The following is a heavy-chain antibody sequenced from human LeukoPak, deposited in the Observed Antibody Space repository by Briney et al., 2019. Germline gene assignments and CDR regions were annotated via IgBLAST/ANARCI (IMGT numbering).Heavy chain of an antibody. J-gene: IGHJ4*02. V-gene: IGHV4-61*02. CDR1: GGSISSGSYY. CDR3: ARVSSGSEYYFDY. D-gene: IGHD3-10*01. CDR2: IYTSGST. Sequence: SETLSLTFTVSGGSISSGSYYWSWIRQPAGKGLEWIGRIYTSGSTNYNPSLKSRVTISVDTSKNQFSLKLSSVTAADTAVYYCARVSSGSEYYFDYWGQGTLVTVSS.